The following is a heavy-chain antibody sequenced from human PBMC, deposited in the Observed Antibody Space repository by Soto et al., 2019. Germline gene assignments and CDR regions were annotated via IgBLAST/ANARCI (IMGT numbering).Heavy chain of an antibody. J-gene: IGHJ4*02. CDR2: IVPIVGTT. CDR1: GGTFSSYA. D-gene: IGHD1-26*01. V-gene: IGHV1-69*12. Sequence: QVQLVQSGAAVRQPASSVKVSCKTSGGTFSSYAISWVRQAPGQGLEWMGGIVPIVGTTIYAQKFQGRVTITADEATSAAEMQLSRPRADDTAVYYWVRVGAIPGDPDHWGQRALVTVSS. CDR3: VRVGAIPGDPDH.